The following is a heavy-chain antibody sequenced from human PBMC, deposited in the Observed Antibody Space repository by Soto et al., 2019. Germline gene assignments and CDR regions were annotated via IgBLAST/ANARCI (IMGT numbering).Heavy chain of an antibody. Sequence: PGGSLRLSCAASGLTFNRYWMHWVRHAPGKGLVWVSHINTDGTNSSDADSVKGRFTISRDNAKSTLFLQMNSLRDEDTAVYYCARDCCSGGNCYSYYFDPWGQGTPVTVSS. V-gene: IGHV3-74*01. D-gene: IGHD2-15*01. CDR1: GLTFNRYW. J-gene: IGHJ5*02. CDR3: ARDCCSGGNCYSYYFDP. CDR2: INTDGTNS.